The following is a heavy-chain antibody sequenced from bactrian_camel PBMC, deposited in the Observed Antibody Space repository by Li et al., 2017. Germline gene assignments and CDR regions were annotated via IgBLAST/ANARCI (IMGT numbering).Heavy chain of an antibody. D-gene: IGHD6*01. Sequence: GSVQPGGSLTLSCAVSGYTYSAYCMGWFREPPGKGRERVAAIDSDENSVYADSVKGRFTISRDNAKNTLYLQMNSLKPEDTAMYYCAADLGYDGICVDSYIRRPELYNYKGQGTQVTVS. CDR2: IDSDENS. CDR3: AADLGYDGICVDSYIRRPELYNY. J-gene: IGHJ4*01. CDR1: GYTYSAYC. V-gene: IGHV3S28*01.